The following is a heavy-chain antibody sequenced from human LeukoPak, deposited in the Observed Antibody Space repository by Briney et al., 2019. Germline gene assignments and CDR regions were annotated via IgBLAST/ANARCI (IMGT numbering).Heavy chain of an antibody. J-gene: IGHJ5*02. D-gene: IGHD2-15*01. CDR1: GFTFSSHN. Sequence: PGGSLRLSCAASGFTFSSHNMVWVRQPPGKGLEWISYISDSSITMYYADSVKGRFTISRDNAKNSLYLQMNSLRAEDTAVYYCARDGGFCSDGFCYRLFDPWGQGTLVTVSS. V-gene: IGHV3-48*04. CDR2: ISDSSITM. CDR3: ARDGGFCSDGFCYRLFDP.